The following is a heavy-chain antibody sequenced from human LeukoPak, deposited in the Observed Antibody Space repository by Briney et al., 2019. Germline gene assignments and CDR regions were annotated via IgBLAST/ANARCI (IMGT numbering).Heavy chain of an antibody. CDR1: RDSISDYY. Sequence: SETLSLTCTVSRDSISDYYWSWIRQPPGERLEWIGYIYYSGSTNYNPSLKSRVTISLDTSKNQFSLNLNSVTAADTAVYYCARELKVGNTGYSFDYWGQGTLVTVSS. J-gene: IGHJ4*02. CDR3: ARELKVGNTGYSFDY. D-gene: IGHD2/OR15-2a*01. CDR2: IYYSGST. V-gene: IGHV4-59*01.